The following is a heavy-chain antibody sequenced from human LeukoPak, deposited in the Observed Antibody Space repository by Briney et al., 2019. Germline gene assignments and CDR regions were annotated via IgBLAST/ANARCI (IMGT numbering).Heavy chain of an antibody. CDR2: IYTSGST. J-gene: IGHJ4*02. D-gene: IGHD2-21*01. Sequence: PSETLSLTCTVSGGSFSIYYWSWIRQPAGKGLEWIGRIYTSGSTNYNPSLKSRVTMSVDTSKNQFSLKLSSVTAADTAVYYCARDTHTSTAYDYWGQGTLVTVSS. CDR3: ARDTHTSTAYDY. V-gene: IGHV4-4*07. CDR1: GGSFSIYY.